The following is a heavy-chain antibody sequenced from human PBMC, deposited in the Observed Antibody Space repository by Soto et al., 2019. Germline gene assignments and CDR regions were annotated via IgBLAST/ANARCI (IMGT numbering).Heavy chain of an antibody. CDR2: VLPSWGS. Sequence: QVQLQESGPGLVKPSETLSLSCTVSGGSISSYSWAWFRRPPGRGMEWFGFVLPSWGSSYNPSLQSRVAISLDTSKSQFSLKVTSVTATDTAVYYCARQGFGPLHGLVDVWGQGTTVTVSS. CDR3: ARQGFGPLHGLVDV. V-gene: IGHV4-59*08. D-gene: IGHD3-10*01. J-gene: IGHJ6*02. CDR1: GGSISSYS.